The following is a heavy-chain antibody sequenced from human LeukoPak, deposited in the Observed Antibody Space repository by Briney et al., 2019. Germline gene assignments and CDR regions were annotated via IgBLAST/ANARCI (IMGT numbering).Heavy chain of an antibody. CDR2: ISYDGSNK. J-gene: IGHJ4*02. CDR3: ARVVAYDFWSGLGY. D-gene: IGHD3-3*01. Sequence: GRSLTLSCTASGFTFSSYAMHWVRQAPGKGLEWVAGISYDGSNKYYADSVQGRFTISRDNSKNTLYVQMNSLRAEDTAVYYCARVVAYDFWSGLGYWGQGTLVTVSS. CDR1: GFTFSSYA. V-gene: IGHV3-30*01.